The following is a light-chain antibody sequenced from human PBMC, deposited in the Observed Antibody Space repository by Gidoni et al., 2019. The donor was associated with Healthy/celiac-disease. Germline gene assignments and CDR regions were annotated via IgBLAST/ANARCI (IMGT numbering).Light chain of an antibody. CDR3: HHSHSYPQT. J-gene: IGKJ1*01. CDR1: QGINSA. V-gene: IGKV1-13*02. Sequence: QLTQSTSSQSASVGDRVTITCRASQGINSALAWYQQKPGKAPDLLIYHASTLESGVPSRFSRSGAATDSTLTISSLLPEDFSAYYCHHSHSYPQTFGQGTKVEIK. CDR2: HAS.